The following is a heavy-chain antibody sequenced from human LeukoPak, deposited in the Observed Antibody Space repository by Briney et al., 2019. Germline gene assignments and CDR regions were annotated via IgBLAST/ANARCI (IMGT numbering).Heavy chain of an antibody. CDR2: TSYDGGEK. D-gene: IGHD2-15*01. Sequence: GGSLRLSCAASGFTFSLFGMHWVRQAPGKGLEWLAVTSYDGGEKYYADSVKGRFTISRDNSKNTLYLQMNSLRAEDTAVYYCARQIVVAPAAEDYWGQGTLVTVSS. CDR3: ARQIVVAPAAEDY. CDR1: GFTFSLFG. J-gene: IGHJ4*02. V-gene: IGHV3-30*03.